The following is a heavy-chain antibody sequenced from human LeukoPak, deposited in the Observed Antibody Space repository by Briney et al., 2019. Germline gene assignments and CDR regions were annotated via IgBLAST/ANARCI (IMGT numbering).Heavy chain of an antibody. Sequence: GGSLRLSCAASGFTFSSYEMNWVRQAPGKGLEWVSYISSSGSTIYYADSVKGRFTISRDNAKNSLYLQMNSLRAEDTAVYYCANTLYGRRGDYWGQGTLVTVSS. D-gene: IGHD2-2*02. CDR3: ANTLYGRRGDY. CDR1: GFTFSSYE. V-gene: IGHV3-48*03. CDR2: ISSSGSTI. J-gene: IGHJ4*02.